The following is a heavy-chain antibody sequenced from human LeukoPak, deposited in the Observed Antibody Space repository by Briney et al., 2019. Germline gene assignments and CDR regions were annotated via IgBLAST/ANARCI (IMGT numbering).Heavy chain of an antibody. D-gene: IGHD6-19*01. Sequence: SETLSLTCTASGGSISSSSYYWGWIRQPPGKGLEWIGSIYYSGSTYYNPSLKSRVTISVDTSKNQFSLKLSSVTAADTAVYYCARGGIAVALDYWGQGTLVTVSS. CDR2: IYYSGST. CDR1: GGSISSSSYY. J-gene: IGHJ4*02. CDR3: ARGGIAVALDY. V-gene: IGHV4-39*01.